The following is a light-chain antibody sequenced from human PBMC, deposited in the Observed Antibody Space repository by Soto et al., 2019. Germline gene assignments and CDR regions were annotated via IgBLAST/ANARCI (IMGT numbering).Light chain of an antibody. Sequence: QSALTQPASLPGSPRHSITISCTASSSDVGAYNYVSWYQHHPDKAPKLVIYDVTNRPSGVSNRFSGSKSGNTASLTISGRHSEDEAGYYCNRATSSTTADVLVTGTKVT. V-gene: IGLV2-14*03. J-gene: IGLJ1*01. CDR3: NRATSSTTADV. CDR2: DVT. CDR1: SSDVGAYNY.